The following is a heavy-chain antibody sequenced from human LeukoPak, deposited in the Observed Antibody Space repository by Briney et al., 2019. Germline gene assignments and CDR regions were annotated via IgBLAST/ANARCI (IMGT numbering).Heavy chain of an antibody. CDR1: GGSISSGDYY. CDR2: IYSGGST. D-gene: IGHD3-3*01. V-gene: IGHV3-53*05. CDR3: ARDRRDFWSGYHDY. Sequence: LSLTCTVSGGSISSGDYYWSWVRQAPGKGLEWVSVIYSGGSTYYADSVKGRFTISRDNSKNTLYLQMNSLRAEDTAVYYCARDRRDFWSGYHDYWGQGTLVTVSS. J-gene: IGHJ4*02.